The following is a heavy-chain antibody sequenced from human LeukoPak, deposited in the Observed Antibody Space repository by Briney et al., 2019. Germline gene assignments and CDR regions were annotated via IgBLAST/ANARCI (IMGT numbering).Heavy chain of an antibody. CDR1: GFTFRSYA. D-gene: IGHD3-16*01. CDR2: ISYDGSNK. Sequence: GGSLRLSCAASGFTFRSYAMYWVRQPPGKGLEWVAVISYDGSNKYYPDSVKGRYTISRDNSKNTLYLQMNSLRAEDTAMYYCARCVKPLGYSGMDVCGQGTTVTVSS. CDR3: ARCVKPLGYSGMDV. V-gene: IGHV3-30*04. J-gene: IGHJ6*02.